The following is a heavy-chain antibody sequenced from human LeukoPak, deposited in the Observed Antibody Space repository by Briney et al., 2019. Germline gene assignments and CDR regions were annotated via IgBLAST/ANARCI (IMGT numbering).Heavy chain of an antibody. CDR2: ISSSSSHI. CDR1: GFTFSSYS. Sequence: GGSLRPSCAASGFTFSSYSMNWVRQAPGKGLEWVSSISSSSSHIYYADSVKGRFTMSRDNSRNALYLQLNSLRAEDTATYYCVKDSGNSWNYPDHFDSWGQGILVTVSS. J-gene: IGHJ4*02. D-gene: IGHD1-7*01. V-gene: IGHV3-21*04. CDR3: VKDSGNSWNYPDHFDS.